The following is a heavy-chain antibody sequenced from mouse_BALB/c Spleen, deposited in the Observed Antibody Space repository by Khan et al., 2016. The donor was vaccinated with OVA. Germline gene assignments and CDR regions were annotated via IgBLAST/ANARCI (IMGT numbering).Heavy chain of an antibody. CDR3: VKKGYYGYGNAWFAY. Sequence: QVQLKESGPGLVAPSQSLSITCTVSGFSLTSYGVSWVRQPPGKGLEWLGVIWGDGNTNYHSALISRLSISQDNPKSQVFLKMNSLQPDDTATYYCVKKGYYGYGNAWFAYWGKGTLVTVSA. V-gene: IGHV2-3*01. CDR1: GFSLTSYG. D-gene: IGHD1-2*01. J-gene: IGHJ3*01. CDR2: IWGDGNT.